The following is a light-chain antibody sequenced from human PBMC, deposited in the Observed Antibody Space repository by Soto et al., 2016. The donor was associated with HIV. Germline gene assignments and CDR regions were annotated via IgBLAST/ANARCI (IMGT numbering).Light chain of an antibody. V-gene: IGKV1-9*01. Sequence: DIQLTQSPSFLSASVGDRVTLTCRASQGIGTCLAWYQQKPGEAPNLLIFGASTLQGGVPSRFSGGGSDTEFTLTITSLQPEDFATYYCQQSYDYPLTFGGGTKVEIK. J-gene: IGKJ4*01. CDR1: QGIGTC. CDR2: GAS. CDR3: QQSYDYPLT.